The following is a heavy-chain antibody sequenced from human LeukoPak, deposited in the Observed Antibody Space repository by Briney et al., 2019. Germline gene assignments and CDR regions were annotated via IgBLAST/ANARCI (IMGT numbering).Heavy chain of an antibody. CDR2: ISYSGTT. J-gene: IGHJ4*02. Sequence: SETLSLTCTVSGGSINSYYWSWIRQAPGKGLEWIGYISYSGTTNYNPSLKSRLSMSVDTSKNQFSLKLSSVTAADTAVYFCAKCHYYGSGSYSDWGQGTLVTVSS. V-gene: IGHV4-59*01. D-gene: IGHD3-10*01. CDR1: GGSINSYY. CDR3: AKCHYYGSGSYSD.